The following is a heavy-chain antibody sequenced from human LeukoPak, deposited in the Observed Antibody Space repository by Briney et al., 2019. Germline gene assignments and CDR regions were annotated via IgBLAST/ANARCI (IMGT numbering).Heavy chain of an antibody. D-gene: IGHD4-17*01. Sequence: ASVKVSCKASGYTFTGYYMHWVRQAPGQGLEWMGWIIPIFGTANYAQKFQGRVTMTRNTSISTAYMELSSLRSEDTAVYYCARGWRSGDYDYWGQGTLVTVSS. J-gene: IGHJ4*02. CDR2: IIPIFGTA. CDR3: ARGWRSGDYDY. CDR1: GYTFTGYY. V-gene: IGHV1-2*02.